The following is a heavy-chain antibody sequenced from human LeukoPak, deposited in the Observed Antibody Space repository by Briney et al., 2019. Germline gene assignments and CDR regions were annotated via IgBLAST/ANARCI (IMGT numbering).Heavy chain of an antibody. D-gene: IGHD6-19*01. CDR2: ISGSGGST. J-gene: IGHJ4*02. CDR3: AKFKFGSSGWCDY. Sequence: PGGSLRLPCAASGFTFSSYAMSWVRKAPGKGLEWASAISGSGGSTYYADSVKGRFTISRDNSKNTLYLQMNSLRAEDAAVYYCAKFKFGSSGWCDYWGQGTLVTVSS. V-gene: IGHV3-23*01. CDR1: GFTFSSYA.